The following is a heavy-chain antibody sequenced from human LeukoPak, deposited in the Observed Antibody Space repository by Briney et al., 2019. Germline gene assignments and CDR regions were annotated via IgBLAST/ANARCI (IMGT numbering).Heavy chain of an antibody. CDR2: IYHSGST. CDR1: GGSISSSNW. Sequence: SETLSLTCAVSGGSISSSNWWSWVRQPPGKGLEWIGEIYHSGSTNYNPSLKSRVTISVDKSKNQFSLKLSSVTAADTAVYYCARVATYYDILTGRSDPWGQGPLVTVSS. V-gene: IGHV4-4*02. CDR3: ARVATYYDILTGRSDP. J-gene: IGHJ5*02. D-gene: IGHD3-9*01.